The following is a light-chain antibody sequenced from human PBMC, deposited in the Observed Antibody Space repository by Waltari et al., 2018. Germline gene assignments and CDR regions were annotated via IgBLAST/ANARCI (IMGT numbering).Light chain of an antibody. J-gene: IGLJ1*01. CDR3: SSYTSSSTFV. Sequence: QSALTQPASVSGSPGQSISISCTGTSSDVGGYNYVSWYQQHPGKAPKLMIYDFSPRPLGISNRFSGSKSDNTASLTISGLQAEDEADYYCSSYTSSSTFVFGIGTKVTVL. CDR2: DFS. V-gene: IGLV2-14*03. CDR1: SSDVGGYNY.